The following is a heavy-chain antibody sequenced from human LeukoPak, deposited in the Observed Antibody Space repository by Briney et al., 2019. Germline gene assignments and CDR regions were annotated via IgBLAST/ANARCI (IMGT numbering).Heavy chain of an antibody. CDR3: ATLEWFDYYYYMDV. CDR1: GFTFSSYS. D-gene: IGHD3-3*01. V-gene: IGHV3-48*01. CDR2: ISSSSSTI. J-gene: IGHJ6*03. Sequence: PGGSLRLSCAASGFTFSSYSMNWVRRAPGKGLEWVSYISSSSSTIYYADSVKGRFTISRDNAKNSLYLQMNSLRAEDTAVYYCATLEWFDYYYYMDVWGKGTTVTVSS.